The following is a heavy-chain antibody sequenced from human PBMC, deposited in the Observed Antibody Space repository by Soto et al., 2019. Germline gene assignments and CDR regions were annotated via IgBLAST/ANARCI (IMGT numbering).Heavy chain of an antibody. D-gene: IGHD3-10*01. CDR3: ARGFKYYYGSGKDDAFDI. CDR2: ISSSSDYI. Sequence: GGSLRLSCAAAGFTFSSNSMYWVRQAPGKGLEWVSSISSSSDYIYYGDSVKGRFAISRDNAKNSLYLQMDSLRAEDTAVYYCARGFKYYYGSGKDDAFDIWGQGTMVTVSS. J-gene: IGHJ3*02. V-gene: IGHV3-21*01. CDR1: GFTFSSNS.